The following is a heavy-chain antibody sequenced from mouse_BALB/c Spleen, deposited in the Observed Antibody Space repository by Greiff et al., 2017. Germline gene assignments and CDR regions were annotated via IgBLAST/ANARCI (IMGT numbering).Heavy chain of an antibody. J-gene: IGHJ4*01. CDR3: ARHPGDGYYLYYAMDY. V-gene: IGHV5-12-1*01. Sequence: EVQLVESGGGLVKPGGSLKLSCAASGFAFSSYDMSWVRQTPEKRLEWVAYISSGGGSTYYPDTVKGRFTISRDNAKNTLYLQMSSLKSEDTAMYYCARHPGDGYYLYYAMDYWGQGTSVTVSS. CDR2: ISSGGGST. D-gene: IGHD2-3*01. CDR1: GFAFSSYD.